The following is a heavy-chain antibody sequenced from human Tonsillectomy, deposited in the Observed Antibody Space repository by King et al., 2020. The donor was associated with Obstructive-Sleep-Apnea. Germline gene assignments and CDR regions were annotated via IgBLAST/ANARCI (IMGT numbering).Heavy chain of an antibody. CDR3: ASPTPYNYDPISLAY. CDR1: GFTVSNNY. V-gene: IGHV3-66*01. J-gene: IGHJ4*02. D-gene: IGHD1-1*01. CDR2: IYFGGST. Sequence: VQLVESGGGLVQPGGSLRLSCAASGFTVSNNYMSWVRQAPGKGLEWVSVIYFGGSTYYADSVKGRFTISRDNSKNTLYLQMNSLRAEDTAVYYCASPTPYNYDPISLAYWGQGTLVTVSS.